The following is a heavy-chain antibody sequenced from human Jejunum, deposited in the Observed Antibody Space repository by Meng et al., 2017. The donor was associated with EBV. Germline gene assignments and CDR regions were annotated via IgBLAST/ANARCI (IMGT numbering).Heavy chain of an antibody. CDR2: FGGSGGST. J-gene: IGHJ4*02. V-gene: IGHV3-23*01. CDR3: TTVSDKGARHY. CDR1: GFTFSTYA. Sequence: EVQMLESGGGLVQPGGSLRLSCTASGFTFSTYAMSWVRQAPGKELEWVSSFGGSGGSTYYADSVKGRFTISRDNSKNTLYLQMNSLRTEDTAVYYCTTVSDKGARHYWGQGTLCTVSS. D-gene: IGHD2-21*02.